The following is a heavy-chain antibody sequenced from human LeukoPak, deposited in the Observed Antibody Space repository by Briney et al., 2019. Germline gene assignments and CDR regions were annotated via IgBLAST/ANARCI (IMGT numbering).Heavy chain of an antibody. Sequence: GGSLRLSCAVSGFTFDEYAMHWIRQAPGKGLEWVSSISWNSGTIGYADSVKGRFTISRDNAKNSLYLQMNSLRAEDTALYYCAKVITFGGVASFDYWGQGTLVTVSS. CDR2: ISWNSGTI. D-gene: IGHD3-16*01. CDR3: AKVITFGGVASFDY. CDR1: GFTFDEYA. J-gene: IGHJ4*02. V-gene: IGHV3-9*01.